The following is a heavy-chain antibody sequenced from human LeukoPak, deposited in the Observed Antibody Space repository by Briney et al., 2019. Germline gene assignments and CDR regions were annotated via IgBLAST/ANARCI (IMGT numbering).Heavy chain of an antibody. J-gene: IGHJ4*02. Sequence: GGSLRLSCAASEFTFSTYWMTWVRQVPGKGLEWVANINEVGSEKYYVDSMEGRFTISRDNAKNSLYLQMNSLRAEDTAVYYCARRFRRNYFDYWGQGTLVTVSS. CDR2: INEVGSEK. V-gene: IGHV3-7*01. CDR3: ARRFRRNYFDY. D-gene: IGHD3-10*01. CDR1: EFTFSTYW.